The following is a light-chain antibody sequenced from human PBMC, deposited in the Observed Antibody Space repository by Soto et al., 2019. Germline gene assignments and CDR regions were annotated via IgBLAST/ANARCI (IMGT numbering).Light chain of an antibody. V-gene: IGLV2-8*01. J-gene: IGLJ1*01. CDR2: EVT. CDR3: SSYAGFNNFYV. CDR1: SSDVGGYNH. Sequence: QSALAQPASVSGSLGQSITISCTGTSSDVGGYNHVSWYQQHPGKAPKLMIYEVTKRPSGVPDRFSGSKSGNTASLTVSGLQAEGEADYYCSSYAGFNNFYVFGTGTKVTVL.